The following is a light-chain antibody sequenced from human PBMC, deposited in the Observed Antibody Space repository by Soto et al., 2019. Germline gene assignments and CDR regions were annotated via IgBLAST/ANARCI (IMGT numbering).Light chain of an antibody. V-gene: IGKV3-11*01. CDR2: DAS. CDR3: QQRSDWPST. CDR1: QSVSSY. J-gene: IGKJ4*01. Sequence: EIVLTQSPATLSLSPGERATLSCRASQSVSSYLAWYQKKPGQAPRLLIYDASNRATGIPARFSGSGSGTDFTLTFSSLDPEDFAVYYCQQRSDWPSTFGEGTSVEIK.